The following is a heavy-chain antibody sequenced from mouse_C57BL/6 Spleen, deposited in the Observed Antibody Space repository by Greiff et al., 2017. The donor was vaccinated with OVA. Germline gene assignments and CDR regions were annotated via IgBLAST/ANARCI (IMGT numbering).Heavy chain of an antibody. CDR1: GFNIKDDY. Sequence: EVQLQQSGAELVRPGASVKLSCTASGFNIKDDYMHWVKQRPEQGLEWIGWIDPENGDTEYASKFQGKATITADTSSNTAYLQLSSLTSEDTAVYYCTLTTVVDYWGQGTTLTVSS. D-gene: IGHD1-1*01. CDR2: IDPENGDT. V-gene: IGHV14-4*01. CDR3: TLTTVVDY. J-gene: IGHJ2*01.